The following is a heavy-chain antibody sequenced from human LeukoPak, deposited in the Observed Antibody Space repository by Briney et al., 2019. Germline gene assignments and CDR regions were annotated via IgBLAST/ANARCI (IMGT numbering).Heavy chain of an antibody. CDR1: GFPFSNHA. CDR2: ISNGNT. Sequence: PGGSLRLSCAASGFPFSNHAMSWVRQPPGKGLEWVAAISNGNTYYADSVRGRFATSRDDSKNMVYLQMNSLRDEDTALYYCVREAGYCASVCLKSNWFDPWGQGTQVTVSS. D-gene: IGHD2-15*01. J-gene: IGHJ5*02. CDR3: VREAGYCASVCLKSNWFDP. V-gene: IGHV3-23*01.